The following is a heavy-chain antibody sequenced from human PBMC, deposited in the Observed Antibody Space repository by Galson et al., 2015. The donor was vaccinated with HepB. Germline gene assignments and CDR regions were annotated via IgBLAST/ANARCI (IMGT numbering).Heavy chain of an antibody. D-gene: IGHD1-26*01. CDR3: ARHKGGTGWYFDL. Sequence: QSGAEVKKPGESLKISCEGSGYSFSIYWIAWVRQMPGKGLESMGVIYPGDSDTRYSPSSQGQVTISADKSTSTAYLQWSSLTASDTAMYYCARHKGGTGWYFDLWGRGTQVTVSS. CDR2: IYPGDSDT. J-gene: IGHJ2*01. CDR1: GYSFSIYW. V-gene: IGHV5-51*01.